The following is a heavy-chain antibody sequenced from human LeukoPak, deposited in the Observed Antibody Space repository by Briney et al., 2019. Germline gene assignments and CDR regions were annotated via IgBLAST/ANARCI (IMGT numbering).Heavy chain of an antibody. Sequence: GGSLRLSCAASGFTFSSYAMSWVRQAPGKGLEWVSAISGGGGSTYYADSVKGRFTISRDNSKNTLYPQMNSLRAEDTAVYYCAKDILVQLRNKVGATTFDYWGQGTLVTVSS. CDR1: GFTFSSYA. CDR3: AKDILVQLRNKVGATTFDY. CDR2: ISGGGGST. D-gene: IGHD1-26*01. J-gene: IGHJ4*02. V-gene: IGHV3-23*01.